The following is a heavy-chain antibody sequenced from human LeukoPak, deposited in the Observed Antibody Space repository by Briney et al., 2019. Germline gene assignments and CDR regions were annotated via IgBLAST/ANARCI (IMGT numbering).Heavy chain of an antibody. V-gene: IGHV3-48*02. Sequence: GGSLRLSCEASGFNFRSYWMSWVRQAPGKGLEWVSYISSSSSTIYYADSVKGRFTISRDNAKNSLYLQMSSLRDEDTAVYYCARANGMDVWGQGTTVTVSS. CDR2: ISSSSSTI. J-gene: IGHJ6*02. CDR3: ARANGMDV. CDR1: GFNFRSYW.